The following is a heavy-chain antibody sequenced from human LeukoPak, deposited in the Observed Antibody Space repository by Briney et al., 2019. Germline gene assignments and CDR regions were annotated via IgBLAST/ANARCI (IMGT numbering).Heavy chain of an antibody. CDR3: VMLFMGSTNWPDY. J-gene: IGHJ4*02. V-gene: IGHV3-21*01. Sequence: GGSLTLSCAASGFTFISYTMTWVRQAPGKGLEWVSSISSSSSYIYYADSVRGRFTISRDNAKRSLFLQLNSLRAEDTAVYYCVMLFMGSTNWPDYWGQGTLVPVSS. CDR2: ISSSSSYI. D-gene: IGHD6-13*01. CDR1: GFTFISYT.